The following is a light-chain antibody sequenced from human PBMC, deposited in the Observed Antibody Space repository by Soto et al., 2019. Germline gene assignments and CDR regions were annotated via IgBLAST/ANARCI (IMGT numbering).Light chain of an antibody. Sequence: QSALTQPASVSGSPGQSITISYTGTSCVVGSYNLVSWYQQHPGKAPKLMIYEGSKRPSGVSNRFSGSKSGNTASLTISGLQAEDEADYYCCSYAGNNTVFGGGTKVTVL. CDR2: EGS. CDR3: CSYAGNNTV. V-gene: IGLV2-23*01. CDR1: SCVVGSYNL. J-gene: IGLJ2*01.